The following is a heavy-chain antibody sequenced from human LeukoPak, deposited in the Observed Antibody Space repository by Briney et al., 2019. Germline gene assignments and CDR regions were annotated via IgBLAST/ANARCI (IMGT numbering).Heavy chain of an antibody. J-gene: IGHJ2*01. Sequence: GGSLRLSCAAPGFTFSSYAMSWVRQAPGKGLEWVSAISGSGGSTYYADSVKGRFTISRDNSKNTLYLQMNSLRAEDTAVYYCAKEIYYDSGDGWYFDLWGRGTLVTVSS. CDR2: ISGSGGST. D-gene: IGHD3-22*01. CDR1: GFTFSSYA. V-gene: IGHV3-23*01. CDR3: AKEIYYDSGDGWYFDL.